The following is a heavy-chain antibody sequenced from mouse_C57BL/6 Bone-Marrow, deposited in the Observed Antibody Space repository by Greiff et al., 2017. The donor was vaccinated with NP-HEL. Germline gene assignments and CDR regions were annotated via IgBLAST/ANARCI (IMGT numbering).Heavy chain of an antibody. CDR3: ARQYYGLFAY. V-gene: IGHV1-82*01. J-gene: IGHJ3*01. CDR2: IYPGDGDT. CDR1: GYAFSSSW. D-gene: IGHD1-2*01. Sequence: VKLQQSGPELVKPGASVKISCKASGYAFSSSWMNWVKQRPGKGLEWIGRIYPGDGDTNYNGKFKGKAALTADKSSSTAYRQLSSLTSEDSAVYFCARQYYGLFAYWGQGTLVTVSA.